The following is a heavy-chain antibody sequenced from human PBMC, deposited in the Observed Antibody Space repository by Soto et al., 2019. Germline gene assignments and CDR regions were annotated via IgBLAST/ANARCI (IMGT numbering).Heavy chain of an antibody. CDR2: INHSGST. D-gene: IGHD4-17*01. CDR1: GGSFSGYY. J-gene: IGHJ6*02. Sequence: PSETLSLTCAVYGGSFSGYYWSWIRQPPGKGLEWIGEINHSGSTNYNPSLKSRVTISVDTSKNQFSLKLSSVTAADTAVYYCARGGHPPSTVTTLSQIEDYYYYGMDVWGQGTTVTVSS. V-gene: IGHV4-34*01. CDR3: ARGGHPPSTVTTLSQIEDYYYYGMDV.